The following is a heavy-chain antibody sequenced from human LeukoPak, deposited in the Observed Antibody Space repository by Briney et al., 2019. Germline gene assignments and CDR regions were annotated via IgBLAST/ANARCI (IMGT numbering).Heavy chain of an antibody. D-gene: IGHD3-3*01. V-gene: IGHV4-39*01. J-gene: IGHJ5*02. Sequence: KTSETLSLTCTVSDGSISSSSSFWGWIRQPPGKGLEWIGSIDYSGSTYYNPSVKSRVTISADTSKNQFSLKLTSVTAADTAVYYCARGGGSGYWNWFDPWGQGTLVTVSS. CDR3: ARGGGSGYWNWFDP. CDR1: DGSISSSSSF. CDR2: IDYSGST.